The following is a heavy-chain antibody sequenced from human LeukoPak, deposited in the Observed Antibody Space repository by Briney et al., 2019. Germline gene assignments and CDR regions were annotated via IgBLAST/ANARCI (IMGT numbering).Heavy chain of an antibody. CDR3: ARKVGGRAAGASIQH. J-gene: IGHJ1*01. D-gene: IGHD6-13*01. CDR1: GGSFSGYY. V-gene: IGHV4-34*01. CDR2: INHSGST. Sequence: PSETLSITCAVYGGSFSGYYWSCLRQPPGKGLEWIGEINHSGSTNYNPSLKSRVTISVDTSTNQVSLKLSSVTAADTAVNYWARKVGGRAAGASIQHCGQGTLVTVSS.